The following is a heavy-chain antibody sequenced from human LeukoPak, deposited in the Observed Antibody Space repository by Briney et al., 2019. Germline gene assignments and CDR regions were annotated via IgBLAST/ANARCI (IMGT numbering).Heavy chain of an antibody. V-gene: IGHV3-30*12. J-gene: IGHJ2*01. CDR1: GFTFNYYG. CDR3: ARDSDTTGNHWFFDV. D-gene: IGHD1-1*01. CDR2: IAPDGTYT. Sequence: GGPLRLSCEASGFTFNYYGMQWVRQAPGKGLQWVAAIAPDGTYTYYADSMKGRFAISRDNSKNTLYLQIYSLTVVDTAVYYCARDSDTTGNHWFFDVWGRGTLVTVSS.